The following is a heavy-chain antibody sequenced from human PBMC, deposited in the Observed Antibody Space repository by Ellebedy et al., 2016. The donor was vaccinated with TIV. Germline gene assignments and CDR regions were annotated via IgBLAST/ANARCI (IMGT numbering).Heavy chain of an antibody. D-gene: IGHD3-10*01. Sequence: GESLKISCAASGFTFTTFWMSWVRQAPGKGLEWVGVISRDGHVQFYAASLRGRFVIFRDNSMSTVDLLLNSLSPEDTAVYYCAREGAHGSWFYDYWGQGTLVTVSS. CDR1: GFTFTTFW. V-gene: IGHV3-30*03. CDR2: ISRDGHVQ. J-gene: IGHJ4*02. CDR3: AREGAHGSWFYDY.